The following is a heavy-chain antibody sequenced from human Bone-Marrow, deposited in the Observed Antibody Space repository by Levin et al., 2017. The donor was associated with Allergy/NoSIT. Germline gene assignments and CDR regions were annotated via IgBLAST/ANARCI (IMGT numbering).Heavy chain of an antibody. Sequence: GESLKISCKASGYTFTDYFIHWVRLAPGQGLEWMGWINPNSGDTDSSQNLQGTVTMTRDTSISTAYMEVTSLTSNDTALYYGARISSAAFDMWGQGTVVTVSS. CDR1: GYTFTDYF. CDR2: INPNSGDT. V-gene: IGHV1-2*02. J-gene: IGHJ3*02. CDR3: ARISSAAFDM. D-gene: IGHD6-19*01.